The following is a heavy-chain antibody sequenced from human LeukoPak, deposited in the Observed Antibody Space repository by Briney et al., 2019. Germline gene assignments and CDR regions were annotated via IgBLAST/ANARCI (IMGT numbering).Heavy chain of an antibody. Sequence: PSETLSLTCAVSGGSISSGGYSWSWIRQPPGKGLEWIGYIYHSGSTYYNPSLKSRVTISVDRSKNQFSLKLSSVTAADTAVYYCARGTSRFGFDYWGQGTLVTVSS. CDR1: GGSISSGGYS. V-gene: IGHV4-30-2*01. D-gene: IGHD3-10*01. J-gene: IGHJ4*02. CDR3: ARGTSRFGFDY. CDR2: IYHSGST.